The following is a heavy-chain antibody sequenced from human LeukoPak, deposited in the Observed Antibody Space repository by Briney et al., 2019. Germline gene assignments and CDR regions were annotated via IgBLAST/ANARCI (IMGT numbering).Heavy chain of an antibody. CDR2: IDKNGREK. D-gene: IGHD3-10*01. CDR1: GFTFSNYW. J-gene: IGHJ4*02. Sequence: GGPLRLSCTVSGFTFSNYWMRWVRQAPGKGLEWVASIDKNGREKRYVDSVEGRFTISRDNAANSVYLQMTSLGAEDTAVYYCATYTQNFGAPGTDYWGQGTLVTVSS. V-gene: IGHV3-7*01. CDR3: ATYTQNFGAPGTDY.